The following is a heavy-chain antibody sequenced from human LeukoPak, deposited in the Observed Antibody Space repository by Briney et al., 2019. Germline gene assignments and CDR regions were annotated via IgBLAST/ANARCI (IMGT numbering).Heavy chain of an antibody. D-gene: IGHD2-2*01. CDR3: ARGGYCSSTSCYSHDALDI. J-gene: IGHJ3*02. CDR2: ISYDGSNK. CDR1: GFTFSSYA. V-gene: IGHV3-30-3*01. Sequence: PGGSLRLSCAASGFTFSSYAMHWVRQAPGKGLEWVAVISYDGSNKYYADSVKGRFTISRDNSKNTLYLQMNSLRAEDTAVYYCARGGYCSSTSCYSHDALDIWGQGTMVTVSS.